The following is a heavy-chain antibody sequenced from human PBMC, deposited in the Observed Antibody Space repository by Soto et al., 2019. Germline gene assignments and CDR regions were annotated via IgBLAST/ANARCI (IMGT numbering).Heavy chain of an antibody. V-gene: IGHV3-30-3*01. CDR1: GFTFSSYA. D-gene: IGHD6-6*01. CDR2: ISYDGSNK. J-gene: IGHJ6*02. CDR3: ARDWSIADRLQTNYYYYGMDV. Sequence: QVQLVESGGGVVQPGRSLRLSCAASGFTFSSYAMHWVRQAPGKGLEWVAVISYDGSNKYYADSVKGRFTISRDNSKNTMYLQMISMRAADTDVYDCARDWSIADRLQTNYYYYGMDVWGQGTTVTVSS.